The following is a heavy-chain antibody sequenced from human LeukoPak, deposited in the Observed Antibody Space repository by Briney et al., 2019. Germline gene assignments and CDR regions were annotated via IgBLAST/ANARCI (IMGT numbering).Heavy chain of an antibody. CDR2: ISWNSGSI. CDR1: GFTFDDYA. V-gene: IGHV3-9*01. CDR3: AKDYMTTVTTGAFDI. Sequence: GGSLRLSCAASGFTFDDYAMHWVRQAPGKGLEWVSGISWNSGSIGYADSMKGRFTISRDNAKNSLYLQMNSLRAEDTALYYCAKDYMTTVTTGAFDIWGQGTMVTVSS. J-gene: IGHJ3*02. D-gene: IGHD4-11*01.